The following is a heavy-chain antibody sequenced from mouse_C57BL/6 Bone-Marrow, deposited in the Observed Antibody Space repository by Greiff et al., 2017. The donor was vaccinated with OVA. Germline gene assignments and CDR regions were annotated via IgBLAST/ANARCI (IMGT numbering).Heavy chain of an antibody. D-gene: IGHD3-2*02. V-gene: IGHV5-4*03. J-gene: IGHJ2*01. CDR1: GFTFSSYA. CDR3: ARGRAQDY. Sequence: EVKLEESGGGLVKPGGSLKLSCAASGFTFSSYAMSWVRQTPEKRLEWVATISDGGSYTYYPDNVKGRFTISRDNAKNNLYLQMSHLKSEDTAMYYCARGRAQDYWGQGTTLTVSS. CDR2: ISDGGSYT.